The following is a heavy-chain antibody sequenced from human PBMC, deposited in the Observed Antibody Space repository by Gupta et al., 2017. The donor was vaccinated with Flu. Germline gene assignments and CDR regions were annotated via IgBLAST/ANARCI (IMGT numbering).Heavy chain of an antibody. CDR2: MNPISGNT. J-gene: IGHJ6*02. Sequence: GQGLEWMGWMNPISGNTGYAQKFQGRVTMTWDTSRTTAYMELSTLKSDDTAVYHCARSRGSAEGFYYYGIDVWGQGTAVTVS. CDR3: ARSRGSAEGFYYYGIDV. V-gene: IGHV1-8*01. D-gene: IGHD6-25*01.